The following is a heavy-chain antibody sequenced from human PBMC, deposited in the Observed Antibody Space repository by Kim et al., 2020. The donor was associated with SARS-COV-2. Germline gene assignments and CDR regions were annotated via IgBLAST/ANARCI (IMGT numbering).Heavy chain of an antibody. V-gene: IGHV3-11*05. Sequence: LSLTCAASGFTFSDYYMSWIRQAPGKGLEWVSYISSSSYTNYADSVKGRFTISRDNAKNSLYLQMNSLRAEDTAVYYCARVGYDYVWGSYRDYYYYYGVDGWGQGTTVTVSS. CDR3: ARVGYDYVWGSYRDYYYYYGVDG. J-gene: IGHJ6*02. CDR2: ISSSSYT. D-gene: IGHD3-16*02. CDR1: GFTFSDYY.